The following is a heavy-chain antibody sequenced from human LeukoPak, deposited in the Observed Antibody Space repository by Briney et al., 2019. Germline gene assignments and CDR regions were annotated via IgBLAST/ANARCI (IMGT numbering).Heavy chain of an antibody. CDR3: ARGGYSGSYCWFDP. D-gene: IGHD1-26*01. CDR1: GGSFGGYY. CDR2: INHSGST. Sequence: SETLSLTCAVYGGSFGGYYWSWIRQPPGKGLEWIGEINHSGSTNYNPSLKSRVTISVDTSKNQFSLKLSSVTAADTAVYYCARGGYSGSYCWFDPWGQGTLVTVSS. V-gene: IGHV4-34*01. J-gene: IGHJ5*02.